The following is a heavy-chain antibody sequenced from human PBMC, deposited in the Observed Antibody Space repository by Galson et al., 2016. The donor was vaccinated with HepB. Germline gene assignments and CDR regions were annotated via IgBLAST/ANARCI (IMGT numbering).Heavy chain of an antibody. V-gene: IGHV4-59*01. J-gene: IGHJ6*02. D-gene: IGHD2-21*01. CDR2: IYFSGTT. Sequence: SETLSLTCTVSGGSINTYYWSWIRQPPGKGLEWIGYIYFSGTTNYSPSLRSRATISIDASKNQFSLRLGSVTAADTAFYYCATTHITLRPGYNGMDVWGQGTTVTVSS. CDR3: ATTHITLRPGYNGMDV. CDR1: GGSINTYY.